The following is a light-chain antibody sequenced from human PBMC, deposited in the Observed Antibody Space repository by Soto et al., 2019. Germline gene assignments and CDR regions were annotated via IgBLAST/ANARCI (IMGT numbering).Light chain of an antibody. Sequence: EIVMTQSPATLSVSPGERATLSCRASQSVSSNLAWYQQKPGQAPRLLIYGASTRATGIPARFSGSGSGTEFTLTISGLQSEDFAVYYCQQYNNWPPTWTFGQGTKVDI. CDR3: QQYNNWPPTWT. V-gene: IGKV3-15*01. CDR1: QSVSSN. J-gene: IGKJ1*01. CDR2: GAS.